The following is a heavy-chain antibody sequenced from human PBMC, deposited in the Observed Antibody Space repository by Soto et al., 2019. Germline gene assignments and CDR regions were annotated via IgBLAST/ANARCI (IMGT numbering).Heavy chain of an antibody. J-gene: IGHJ3*02. Sequence: QVQLVQSGAEVKKPGSSVKVSCKASGGTFSSYAISWVRQAPGQGLEWMGGIIPIFGTANYAQKFQGRVTITADKSTSTGYMELSSLRSEDTAVYYCAREETWIQLWFGAFDIWGQGTMVTVSS. V-gene: IGHV1-69*06. CDR1: GGTFSSYA. D-gene: IGHD5-18*01. CDR2: IIPIFGTA. CDR3: AREETWIQLWFGAFDI.